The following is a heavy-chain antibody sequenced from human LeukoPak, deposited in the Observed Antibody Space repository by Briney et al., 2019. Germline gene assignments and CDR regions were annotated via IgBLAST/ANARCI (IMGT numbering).Heavy chain of an antibody. J-gene: IGHJ4*02. V-gene: IGHV3-43*02. D-gene: IGHD2-15*01. CDR1: GLPIADFA. Sequence: AGGSLRLSCVASGLPIADFAMHWVRQAPGKGLEWVSLISGDGVSTFYADSVKGRFSISRDNSKNSLSLEMNSLRTEDTALYYCAKVAYCSGGSCWNYFDYWGQGTLVTVSS. CDR2: ISGDGVST. CDR3: AKVAYCSGGSCWNYFDY.